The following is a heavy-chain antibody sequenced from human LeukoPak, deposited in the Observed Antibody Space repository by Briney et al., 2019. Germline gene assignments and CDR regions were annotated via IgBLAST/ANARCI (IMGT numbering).Heavy chain of an antibody. J-gene: IGHJ4*02. CDR2: MNPNSGDT. CDR1: GYTFTSYD. V-gene: IGHV1-8*01. Sequence: AASVKVSCKASGYTFTSYDISWVRQATGQGLEWMGWMNPNSGDTGYTQKFQGGVTMTRNTSISTAYMELSSLRSEDTAVYYCARGRRYSGYDAFGYWGQGTLVTVSS. D-gene: IGHD5-12*01. CDR3: ARGRRYSGYDAFGY.